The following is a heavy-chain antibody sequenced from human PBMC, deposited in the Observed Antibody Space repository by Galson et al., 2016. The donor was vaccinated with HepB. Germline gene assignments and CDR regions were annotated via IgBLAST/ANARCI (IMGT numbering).Heavy chain of an antibody. D-gene: IGHD2-8*01. CDR3: ARNINWCLDY. J-gene: IGHJ4*02. CDR1: GFSLSNYG. CDR2: INHDSSSM. V-gene: IGHV3-48*02. Sequence: SLRLSCAASGFSLSNYGMHWVRQAPGKGLEWVSHINHDSSSMNYALSMKERFTISRDNAKNPLFLQMDSLSDEDTAVYYCARNINWCLDYWGQGILVTVPS.